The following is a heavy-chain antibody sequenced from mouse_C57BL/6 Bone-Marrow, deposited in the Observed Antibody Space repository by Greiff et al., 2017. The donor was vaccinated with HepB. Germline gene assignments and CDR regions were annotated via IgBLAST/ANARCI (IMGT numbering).Heavy chain of an antibody. CDR1: GYTFTSYG. CDR3: ARYGSSSFAY. D-gene: IGHD1-1*01. J-gene: IGHJ3*01. CDR2: IYPRSGNT. Sequence: QVQLQQSGAELARPGASVKLSCKASGYTFTSYGISWVKQRTGQGLEWIGEIYPRSGNTYYNEKFKGKATLTAYKSSSTAYMELRILTSEDSEVYFCARYGSSSFAYWCHGTLVTVSA. V-gene: IGHV1-81*01.